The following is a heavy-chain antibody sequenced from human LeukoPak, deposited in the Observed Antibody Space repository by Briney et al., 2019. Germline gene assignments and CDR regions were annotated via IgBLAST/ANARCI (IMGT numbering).Heavy chain of an antibody. CDR1: GFTFSSYE. J-gene: IGHJ4*02. V-gene: IGHV3-48*03. Sequence: GGSLRLSCAASGFTFSSYEMNWVRQAPGKGLEWVSYISSGGNTIYYADSVKGRFTISRDNAKDSLYLQMNSLRAEDTAVYYCAREGTAMVSFDYWGQGTLVTVSS. D-gene: IGHD5-18*01. CDR2: ISSGGNTI. CDR3: AREGTAMVSFDY.